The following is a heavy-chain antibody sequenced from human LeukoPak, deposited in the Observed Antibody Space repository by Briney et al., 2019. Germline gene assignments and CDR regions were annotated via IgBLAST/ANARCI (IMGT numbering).Heavy chain of an antibody. CDR3: ARHRPYCGGDCYRYYFDY. CDR2: IYDSGST. CDR1: GGSVSSISND. D-gene: IGHD2-21*02. Sequence: SETLSLTCSLSGGSVSSISNDWGWTRPPPGKGREWIGSIYDSGSTYYNPSPKTRFTIGVYTSKNQFSLKMSSVTAADTAVYYCARHRPYCGGDCYRYYFDYWGQGTLVTVSS. J-gene: IGHJ4*02. V-gene: IGHV4-39*01.